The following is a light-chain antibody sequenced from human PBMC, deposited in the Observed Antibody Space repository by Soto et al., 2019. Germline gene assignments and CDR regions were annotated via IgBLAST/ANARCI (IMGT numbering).Light chain of an antibody. CDR1: TSDIGAYNY. CDR2: EVT. CDR3: SSFAGTNSFV. V-gene: IGLV2-8*01. Sequence: QSALTQPPSASGSPGQSVTISCTGTTSDIGAYNYVSWYHQRPGKAPKLIIYEVTRRPSGVPDRIFGSKSDTTASLTVSGLLADDEGHYCCSSFAGTNSFVFVTGTKLTFL. J-gene: IGLJ1*01.